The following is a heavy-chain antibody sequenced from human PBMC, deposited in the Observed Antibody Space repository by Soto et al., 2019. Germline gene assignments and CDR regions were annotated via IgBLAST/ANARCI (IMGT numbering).Heavy chain of an antibody. J-gene: IGHJ3*02. Sequence: ASVEVSCHASVYTFTVYYIHWVRQAPGQGLEWMGWINPNSGGTNYAQKFQGRVTMTRDTSISTAYMEPSRLRSDDTPVYFCAGVGTRGMTDNAFAIWGQGTRVPCS. D-gene: IGHD3-10*01. CDR3: AGVGTRGMTDNAFAI. V-gene: IGHV1-2*02. CDR1: VYTFTVYY. CDR2: INPNSGGT.